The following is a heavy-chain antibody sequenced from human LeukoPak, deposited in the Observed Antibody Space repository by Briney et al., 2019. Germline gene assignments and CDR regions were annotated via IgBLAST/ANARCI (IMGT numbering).Heavy chain of an antibody. CDR1: GFTFSSYA. J-gene: IGHJ3*01. CDR3: AKARIAAAGTGAFDV. Sequence: GGSLRLSCAASGFTFSSYAMSWVRQAPGKGLEWVSAISGSGGSTYYADSVKGRFTISRDNSKNSLYLQMNSLRDEDTAVYYCAKARIAAAGTGAFDVWGQGTMVTVSS. D-gene: IGHD6-13*01. CDR2: ISGSGGST. V-gene: IGHV3-23*01.